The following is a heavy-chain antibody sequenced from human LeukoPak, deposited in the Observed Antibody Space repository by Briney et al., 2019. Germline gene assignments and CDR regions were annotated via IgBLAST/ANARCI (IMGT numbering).Heavy chain of an antibody. D-gene: IGHD6-19*01. CDR1: GFTFSSYA. V-gene: IGHV3-64D*06. J-gene: IGHJ4*02. Sequence: GGSLRLSCSASGFTFSSYAMHWVRQAPGKGLEYVSAISSNGGSTYYADSVKGRFTISRDNSKNTLYLQMSSLRAEDTAVFYCVKDLLPGYSSGWSMNYWGQGTLVTVSS. CDR2: ISSNGGST. CDR3: VKDLLPGYSSGWSMNY.